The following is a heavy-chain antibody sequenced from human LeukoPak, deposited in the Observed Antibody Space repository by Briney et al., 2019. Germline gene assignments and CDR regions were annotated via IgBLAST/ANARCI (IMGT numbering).Heavy chain of an antibody. CDR3: TCHPDGGYDFNWFDP. D-gene: IGHD5-12*01. Sequence: PGGSLRLSCAASGFTFSSYWMHWVRQASGRGLEWVGRIRSKANTYATSYAASVKGRFTISRDDSKNTAYLQMNSLKTEDTAVYYCTCHPDGGYDFNWFDPWGQGTLVTVSS. CDR2: IRSKANTYAT. J-gene: IGHJ5*02. CDR1: GFTFSSYW. V-gene: IGHV3-73*01.